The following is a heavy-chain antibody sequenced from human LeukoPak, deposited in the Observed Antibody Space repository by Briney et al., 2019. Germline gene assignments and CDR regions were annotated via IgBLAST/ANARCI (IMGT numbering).Heavy chain of an antibody. D-gene: IGHD5-18*01. V-gene: IGHV1-69*04. J-gene: IGHJ5*02. Sequence: ASVKVSCKAPGGTFSSYAISWVRQAPGQGLEWMGRIIPILGIANYAQKFQGRVTITADKSTSTAYMELSSLRSEDTAVYYCARDVNTAMAPGQNNWFDPWGQGTLVTVSS. CDR1: GGTFSSYA. CDR2: IIPILGIA. CDR3: ARDVNTAMAPGQNNWFDP.